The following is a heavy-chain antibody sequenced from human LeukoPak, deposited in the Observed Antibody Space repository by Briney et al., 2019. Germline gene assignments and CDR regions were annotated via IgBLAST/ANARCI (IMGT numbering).Heavy chain of an antibody. CDR3: ARDRVGAIDY. Sequence: ASVKVSCKASGGTFSSYAISWVRQAPGQRLEWMGWINAGNGNTKYSQKFQGRVTITRDTSASTAYMELSSLRSEDTAVYYCARDRVGAIDYWGQGTLVTVSS. J-gene: IGHJ4*02. V-gene: IGHV1-3*01. CDR2: INAGNGNT. D-gene: IGHD1-26*01. CDR1: GGTFSSYA.